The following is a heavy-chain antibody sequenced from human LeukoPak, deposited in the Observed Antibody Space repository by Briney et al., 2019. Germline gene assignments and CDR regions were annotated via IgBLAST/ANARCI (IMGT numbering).Heavy chain of an antibody. CDR3: ARNYGGNSGGPGY. CDR2: INHSGST. J-gene: IGHJ4*02. Sequence: PSETLSLTCAVYGGSFSGYHWSWIRQPPGKGLEWIGEINHSGSTNYNPSLKSRVTISVDTSKNQFSLKLSSVTAADTAVYYCARNYGGNSGGPGYWGQGTLVTVSS. D-gene: IGHD4-23*01. V-gene: IGHV4-34*01. CDR1: GGSFSGYH.